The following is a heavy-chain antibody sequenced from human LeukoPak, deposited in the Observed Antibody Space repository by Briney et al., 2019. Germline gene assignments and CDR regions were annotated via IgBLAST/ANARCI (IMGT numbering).Heavy chain of an antibody. CDR3: ARDGDWAPYYYYYYYMDV. CDR2: INPSGGST. Sequence: GASVKVSCKASGYTFTSYYMHWVRQAPGQGLEWMGIINPSGGSTSYAQKFQGRVTMTRDTSTSTVYMELSSLRSEDTAVYYCARDGDWAPYYYYYYYMDVWGKGTTVTVSS. D-gene: IGHD2-21*02. CDR1: GYTFTSYY. J-gene: IGHJ6*03. V-gene: IGHV1-46*01.